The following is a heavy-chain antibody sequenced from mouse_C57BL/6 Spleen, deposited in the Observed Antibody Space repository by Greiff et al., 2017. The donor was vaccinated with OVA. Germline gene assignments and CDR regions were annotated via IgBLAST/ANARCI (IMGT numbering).Heavy chain of an antibody. J-gene: IGHJ2*01. CDR1: GYAFSSYW. CDR3: ARPPSHYGPYFDC. Sequence: QVQLQQSGAELVKPGASVKISCKASGYAFSSYWMNWVKQRPGKGLEWIGQIYPGDGDTNYNGKFKGKATLTADKSSSTAYMQLSSLTSEDSAVYFCARPPSHYGPYFDCWGQGTTLTVAS. V-gene: IGHV1-80*01. D-gene: IGHD1-2*01. CDR2: IYPGDGDT.